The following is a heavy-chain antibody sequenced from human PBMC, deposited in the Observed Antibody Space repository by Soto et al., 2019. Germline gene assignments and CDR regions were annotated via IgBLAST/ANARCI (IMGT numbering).Heavy chain of an antibody. CDR2: MNPNSDNT. J-gene: IGHJ6*03. D-gene: IGHD6-6*01. Sequence: ASVKVSCKASGYTFTSYDINWVRQATGQGLEWMGWMNPNSDNTGYAQKLQGRVTMTRNTSISTAYMELSSLRSEDTAVYYCARETGSSSSYYYYYMDVWGKGTTVTVSS. CDR3: ARETGSSSSYYYYYMDV. V-gene: IGHV1-8*01. CDR1: GYTFTSYD.